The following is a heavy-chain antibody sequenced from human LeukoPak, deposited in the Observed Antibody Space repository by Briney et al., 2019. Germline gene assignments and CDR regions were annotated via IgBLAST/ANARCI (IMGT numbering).Heavy chain of an antibody. CDR2: IWYDGSNK. CDR3: ARSKYSSGWYYFDY. Sequence: GGSLRLSCAASGFTFSSYGMHWVRQAPGKGLEWVAVIWYDGSNKYYADSVKGRFTISRDNAKNSLYLQMNSLRAEDTAVYYCARSKYSSGWYYFDYWGQGTLVTVSS. V-gene: IGHV3-33*01. CDR1: GFTFSSYG. J-gene: IGHJ4*02. D-gene: IGHD6-19*01.